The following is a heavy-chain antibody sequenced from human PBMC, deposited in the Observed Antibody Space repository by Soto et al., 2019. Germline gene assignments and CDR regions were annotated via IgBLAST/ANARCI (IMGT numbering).Heavy chain of an antibody. CDR2: MNPINGAT. V-gene: IGHV1-8*02. CDR1: GGTFSSYA. CDR3: GRGPSPRAPAGGTPYYYAMDV. J-gene: IGHJ6*02. D-gene: IGHD6-13*01. Sequence: ASVKVPFKASGGTFSSYAIIWVRQAPGQGLEWMGWMNPINGATGSARRFQGRVSMTRNTATGTAYLELTSLRSDDSAVYYCGRGPSPRAPAGGTPYYYAMDVWGQGTTVNVSS.